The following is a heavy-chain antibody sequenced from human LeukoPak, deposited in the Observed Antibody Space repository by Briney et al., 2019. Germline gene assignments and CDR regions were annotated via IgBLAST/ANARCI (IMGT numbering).Heavy chain of an antibody. CDR2: IKQDGSEK. Sequence: GGSPRLSCAASGFTSSSYWMSWVRQAPGKGLEWVANIKQDGSEKYYVDSVKGRFTISRDNAKNSLYLQMNSLRAEDTAVYYCARETIVVVPAAITYYYGMDVWGQGTTVTVSS. CDR3: ARETIVVVPAAITYYYGMDV. V-gene: IGHV3-7*01. J-gene: IGHJ6*02. CDR1: GFTSSSYW. D-gene: IGHD2-2*02.